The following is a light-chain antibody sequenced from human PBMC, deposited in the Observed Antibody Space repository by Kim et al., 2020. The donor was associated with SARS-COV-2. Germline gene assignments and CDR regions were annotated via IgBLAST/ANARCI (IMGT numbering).Light chain of an antibody. Sequence: QSVLTQPPSVSGAPGQTVTISCTGGSSNIGAGYDVHWYQHLPGTAPKLLIYANSIRPSGVPDRFSGSKSGTSASLAITGLQAEDEADYYCQSYDSSLSGSGVFGGGTQLTVL. V-gene: IGLV1-40*01. CDR2: ANS. CDR1: SSNIGAGYD. CDR3: QSYDSSLSGSGV. J-gene: IGLJ3*02.